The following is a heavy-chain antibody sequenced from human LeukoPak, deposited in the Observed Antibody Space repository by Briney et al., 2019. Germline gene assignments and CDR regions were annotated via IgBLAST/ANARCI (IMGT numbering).Heavy chain of an antibody. Sequence: GGSLRLSCAASGFTFSRFWMNWVRQAPGRGLEWVANIDQSGGRNNYVDSVKGRFTISRDNAKNSLFLEMSSLRAEDTAVYYCAKERGSSWYGFIDYWGQGTLVTVSS. D-gene: IGHD6-13*01. J-gene: IGHJ4*02. V-gene: IGHV3-7*05. CDR3: AKERGSSWYGFIDY. CDR1: GFTFSRFW. CDR2: IDQSGGRN.